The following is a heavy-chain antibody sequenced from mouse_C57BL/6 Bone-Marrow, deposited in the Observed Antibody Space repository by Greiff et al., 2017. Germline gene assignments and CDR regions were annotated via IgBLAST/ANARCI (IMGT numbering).Heavy chain of an antibody. CDR2: IDPSDSYT. D-gene: IGHD2-5*01. CDR1: GYTFTSYW. Sequence: QVQLQQPGAELVKPGASVKLSCKASGYTFTSYWMQWVKQRHGQGLEWIGEIDPSDSYTNYNQKFKGKAKLTVDTSSSKAYMQLSSLTSADSAVYYCAPSYYSNYVGSFFDYWGQGTTLTVSS. J-gene: IGHJ2*01. CDR3: APSYYSNYVGSFFDY. V-gene: IGHV1-50*01.